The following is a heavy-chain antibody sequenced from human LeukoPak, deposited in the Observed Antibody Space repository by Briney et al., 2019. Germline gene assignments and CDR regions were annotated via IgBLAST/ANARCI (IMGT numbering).Heavy chain of an antibody. D-gene: IGHD3-16*01. CDR3: ARRGDP. Sequence: SQSLSLTRTVSAASVSSGSYYWGWISQPPGKGLEWIASIYYTGKTDYNPSLKSRATISVDKSKNQLFLKLTSVTAADTAIYYCARRGDPWGQGTLVTVSS. J-gene: IGHJ5*02. V-gene: IGHV4-39*01. CDR2: IYYTGKT. CDR1: AASVSSGSYY.